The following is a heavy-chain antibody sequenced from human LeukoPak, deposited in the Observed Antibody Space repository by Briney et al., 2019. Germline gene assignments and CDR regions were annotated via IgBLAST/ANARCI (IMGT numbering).Heavy chain of an antibody. CDR2: ISWNSGDI. V-gene: IGHV3-20*04. D-gene: IGHD2-2*01. J-gene: IGHJ4*02. CDR1: GFTFSSHG. Sequence: GGTLRLSCAAPGFTFSSHGMSWVRQAPGKGLEWVSGISWNSGDIGYADSVKGRFTIPRDNAKNSLYLQMNSLRAEDTAVYYCARAPAAARFDYWGQGTLVTVSS. CDR3: ARAPAAARFDY.